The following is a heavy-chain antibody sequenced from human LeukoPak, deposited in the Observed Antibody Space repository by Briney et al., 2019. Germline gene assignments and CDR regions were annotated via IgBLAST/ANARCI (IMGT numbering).Heavy chain of an antibody. J-gene: IGHJ4*02. CDR3: AKDRIAAAGTLSYYFDY. D-gene: IGHD6-13*01. CDR2: ISWNSGSI. V-gene: IGHV3-9*01. CDR1: GFTFDDYA. Sequence: GGSLRLSCAASGFTFDDYAMHWVRQAPGKGLEWVSGISWNSGSIGYADSVEGRFTISRDNAKNSLYLQMNSLRAEDTALYYCAKDRIAAAGTLSYYFDYWGQGTLVTVSS.